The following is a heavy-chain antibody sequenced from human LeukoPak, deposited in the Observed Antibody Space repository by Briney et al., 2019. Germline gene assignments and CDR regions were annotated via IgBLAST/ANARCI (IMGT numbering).Heavy chain of an antibody. V-gene: IGHV4-34*01. CDR3: ARQGYSSGY. CDR2: INHSGST. J-gene: IGHJ4*02. CDR1: GGSFSGYY. D-gene: IGHD6-19*01. Sequence: KPSETLSLTCAVYGGSFSGYYWSWIRQPPGKGLEWIGEINHSGSTNYNPSLKSRVTISVDTSKNQFSLKLSSVTAADTAVYYCARQGYSSGYWGQGTLVTVSS.